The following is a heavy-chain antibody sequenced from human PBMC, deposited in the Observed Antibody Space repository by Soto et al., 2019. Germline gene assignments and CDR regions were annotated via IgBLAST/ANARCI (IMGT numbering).Heavy chain of an antibody. J-gene: IGHJ4*02. V-gene: IGHV1-69*01. CDR1: GGTFSTFG. Sequence: QVQLVQSGAEVKKPGSSVRVSCKASGGTFSTFGLSWVRLAPGHGLEWMGGIIPIFGTATYAQKFKGRVTITADESTNTGYMDLSSLRSEDTALYYCARDRGGRQWLVWGPFEYWGQGTLVIVSS. D-gene: IGHD6-19*01. CDR3: ARDRGGRQWLVWGPFEY. CDR2: IIPIFGTA.